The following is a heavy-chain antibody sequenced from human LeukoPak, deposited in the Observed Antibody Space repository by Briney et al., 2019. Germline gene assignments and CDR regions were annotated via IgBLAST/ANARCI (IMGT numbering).Heavy chain of an antibody. J-gene: IGHJ4*02. CDR1: GITLSNYG. CDR3: AKRGVVIRVILVGFHKEAYYFDS. V-gene: IGHV3-23*01. CDR2: ISGSGGGT. D-gene: IGHD3-22*01. Sequence: GGSLRVSCAASGITLSNYGMSWVRQALGKGLEWVAGISGSGGGTNYADSVKGRFTISRDNPKNTLYLQMNSLRAEDTAVYFCAKRGVVIRVILVGFHKEAYYFDSWGQGALVTVSS.